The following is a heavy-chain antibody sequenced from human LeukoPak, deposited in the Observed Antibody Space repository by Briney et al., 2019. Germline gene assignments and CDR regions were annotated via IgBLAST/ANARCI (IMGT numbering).Heavy chain of an antibody. CDR2: IYYSGST. D-gene: IGHD3-22*01. J-gene: IGHJ1*01. V-gene: IGHV4-31*03. CDR3: ALGYDSSGYYAQYFQH. CDR1: GGSISSGGYF. Sequence: KPSETLSLTCTVSGGSISSGGYFWSWIRQHPGKGLEWVGYIYYSGSTYYNPSLKSRVTISVDTSKSQFSLKLNSVTAADTAVYYCALGYDSSGYYAQYFQHWGQGTLVTVSS.